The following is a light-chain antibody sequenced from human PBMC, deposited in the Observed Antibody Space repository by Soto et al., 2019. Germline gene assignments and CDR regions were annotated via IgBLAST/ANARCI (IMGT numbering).Light chain of an antibody. V-gene: IGKV1-39*01. CDR3: QQSYSTLWT. CDR2: AAS. CDR1: QSISSY. Sequence: DIQMTQSPSSLSASVGDRVTITCRASQSISSYLNWYQQKQGKAPKLLIYAASSLQSGGPSRFSGSGSGTDFTLTISSLQPEDFATYYCQQSYSTLWTFGQGTKVDNK. J-gene: IGKJ1*01.